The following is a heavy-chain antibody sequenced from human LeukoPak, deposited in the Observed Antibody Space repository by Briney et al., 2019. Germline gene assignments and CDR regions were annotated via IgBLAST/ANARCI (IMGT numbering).Heavy chain of an antibody. CDR1: GFTFSDYY. V-gene: IGHV3-11*01. CDR3: ARVQPHYYDSSGYPPDY. CDR2: ISSSGSTI. Sequence: KPGGSLRLSCAASGFTFSDYYMSWIRQAPGKGLEWVSYISSSGSTIYYADSVKGRFTISRGNAKNSLYLQMNSLRAEDTAVYYCARVQPHYYDSSGYPPDYWGQGTLVTVSS. J-gene: IGHJ4*02. D-gene: IGHD3-22*01.